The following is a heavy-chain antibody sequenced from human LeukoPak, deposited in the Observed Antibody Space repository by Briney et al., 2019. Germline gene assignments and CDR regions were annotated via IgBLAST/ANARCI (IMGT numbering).Heavy chain of an antibody. J-gene: IGHJ6*03. Sequence: SETLSLTCTVSGGSISSYYWSWIRQPPGKGLEWIGYIYYSGSTNYNPSLRSRVTISVATSKNQFSLRLSSVTAADTAVYYCARGRRVPAAIYYYYYYMDVWGKGTTVTISS. V-gene: IGHV4-59*01. CDR3: ARGRRVPAAIYYYYYYMDV. CDR2: IYYSGST. CDR1: GGSISSYY. D-gene: IGHD2-2*01.